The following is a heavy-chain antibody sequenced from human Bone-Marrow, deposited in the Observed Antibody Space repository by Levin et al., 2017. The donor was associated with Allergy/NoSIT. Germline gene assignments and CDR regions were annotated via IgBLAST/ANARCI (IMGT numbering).Heavy chain of an antibody. D-gene: IGHD3-10*01. CDR1: GLTFSPYA. Sequence: GESLKISCEASGLTFSPYAMHWVRQAPGKGLDWVATISLETPKTDYAESVEGRFTISRDSSTNSFHLQITGLRREDTATYYCGTSRVVRGGYRSYYYALDVWGQGTPVTISS. CDR3: GTSRVVRGGYRSYYYALDV. CDR2: ISLETPKT. V-gene: IGHV3-30*03. J-gene: IGHJ6*02.